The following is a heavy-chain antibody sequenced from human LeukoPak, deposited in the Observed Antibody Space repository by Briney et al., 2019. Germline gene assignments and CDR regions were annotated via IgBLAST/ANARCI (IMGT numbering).Heavy chain of an antibody. CDR3: ARSLDTAMVYGY. Sequence: SETLSLTCTVSGGSISSGGYYWXWIRQHPGKGLEWIGYIYYSGSTYYNPSLKSRVTISVDTSKNQFSLKLSSVTAADTAVYYCARSLDTAMVYGYWGQGTLVTVSS. V-gene: IGHV4-31*03. D-gene: IGHD5-18*01. CDR2: IYYSGST. J-gene: IGHJ4*02. CDR1: GGSISSGGYY.